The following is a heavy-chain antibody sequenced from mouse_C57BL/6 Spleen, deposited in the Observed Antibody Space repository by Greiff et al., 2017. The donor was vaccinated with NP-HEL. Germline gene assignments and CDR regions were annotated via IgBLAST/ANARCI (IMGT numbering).Heavy chain of an antibody. J-gene: IGHJ4*01. V-gene: IGHV1-80*01. D-gene: IGHD2-4*01. CDR1: GYAFSSYW. CDR2: IYPGDGDT. CDR3: ARGDYDVGMDY. Sequence: VQLQQSGAELVKPGASVKISCKASGYAFSSYWMNWVKQRPGKGLEWIGQIYPGDGDTNYNGKFKGKATLTADKSSSTAYMQLSSLTSEDSAVYFCARGDYDVGMDYWGQGTSVTVSS.